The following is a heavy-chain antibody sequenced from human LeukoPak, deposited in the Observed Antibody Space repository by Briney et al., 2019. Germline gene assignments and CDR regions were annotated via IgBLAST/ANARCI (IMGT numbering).Heavy chain of an antibody. D-gene: IGHD1-26*01. CDR2: IIPIFGTA. J-gene: IGHJ4*02. V-gene: IGHV1-69*05. CDR1: GGTFNSYA. Sequence: GASVKVSCKASGGTFNSYAISWVRQAPGHGLEWMGGIIPIFGTASYAPKFQGRVTITTDESTSTAYMDLSSLRSEDTAVYYCARVWEVGATSVFDYWGRGTLVTVSS. CDR3: ARVWEVGATSVFDY.